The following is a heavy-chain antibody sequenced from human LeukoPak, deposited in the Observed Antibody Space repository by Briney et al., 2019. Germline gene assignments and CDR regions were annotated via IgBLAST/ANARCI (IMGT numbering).Heavy chain of an antibody. V-gene: IGHV5-51*01. J-gene: IGHJ6*02. Sequence: LEWMGIIYPGDSDTRYSPSFQGQVTISADKSISTAYLQWSSLKASDTAMYYCARRVRYYGMDVWGQGATVTVSS. CDR3: ARRVRYYGMDV. CDR2: IYPGDSDT. D-gene: IGHD1-1*01.